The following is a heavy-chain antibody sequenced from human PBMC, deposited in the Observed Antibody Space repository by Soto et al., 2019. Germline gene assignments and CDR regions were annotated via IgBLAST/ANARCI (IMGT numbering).Heavy chain of an antibody. CDR3: ARDGLSSSSSFDY. V-gene: IGHV5-51*01. CDR2: IYPGDSDT. Sequence: GESLKISCKASGYSFTAYWIGGLRQIPGKGLEWMGIIYPGDSDTKYSPSFQGQVTMSADKSISTAYLQWNSLKASDTAMYYCARDGLSSSSSFDYWGQGTLVTVSS. J-gene: IGHJ4*02. D-gene: IGHD6-6*01. CDR1: GYSFTAYW.